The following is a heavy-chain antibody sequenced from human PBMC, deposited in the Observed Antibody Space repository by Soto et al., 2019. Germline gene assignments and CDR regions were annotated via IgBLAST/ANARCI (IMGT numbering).Heavy chain of an antibody. CDR1: GGSISSSSYY. D-gene: IGHD4-17*01. Sequence: SETLSLTCTVSGGSISSSSYYWGWIRQPPGKGLEWIGSIYYSGSTYYNPSLKSRVTISVDTSKNQFSLKLSSVTAADTAVYYCASVSTVTITHYWGQGTLVTVSS. J-gene: IGHJ4*02. CDR3: ASVSTVTITHY. V-gene: IGHV4-39*01. CDR2: IYYSGST.